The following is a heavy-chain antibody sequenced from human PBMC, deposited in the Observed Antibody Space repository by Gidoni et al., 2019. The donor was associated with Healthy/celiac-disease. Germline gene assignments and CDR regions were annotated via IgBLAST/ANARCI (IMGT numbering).Heavy chain of an antibody. CDR3: AKGSGETKMYYYYGMDV. V-gene: IGHV3-30*18. D-gene: IGHD3-10*01. Sequence: QVQLVESGGGVVQPGRSLRLSCAASGFTFSSYGMHWVRQAPGKGLGWVAVISYDGSNKYYADSVKGRFTISRDNSKNTLYLQMNSLRAEDTAVYCCAKGSGETKMYYYYGMDVWGQGTTVTVSS. CDR1: GFTFSSYG. CDR2: ISYDGSNK. J-gene: IGHJ6*02.